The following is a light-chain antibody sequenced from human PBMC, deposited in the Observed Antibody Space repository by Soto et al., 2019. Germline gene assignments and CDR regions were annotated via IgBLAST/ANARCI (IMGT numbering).Light chain of an antibody. CDR1: QSVRSY. Sequence: EIVLTQSPATLSLSPGERATLSCRASQSVRSYLAWYQQKPGQAPRLLIYDASPRAIGIPARFSGSGSGTDFTLTISRLEPEDSAIYYCQQYFGWPPMTFGQGTKVEI. CDR2: DAS. J-gene: IGKJ1*01. V-gene: IGKV3-11*01. CDR3: QQYFGWPPMT.